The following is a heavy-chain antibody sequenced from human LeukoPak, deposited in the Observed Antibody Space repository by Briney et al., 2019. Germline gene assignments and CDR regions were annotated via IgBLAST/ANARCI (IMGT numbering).Heavy chain of an antibody. J-gene: IGHJ5*02. CDR1: GGSISSSSYY. Sequence: PSETLSLTCTVSGGSISSSSYYWGWIRQPPGKGLEWIGSIYYSGSTNYNPSLKSRVTISVDTSKNQFSLKLSSVTPADTAVYYCARGGYYGSGNDFRFDPWGQGTLVTVSS. D-gene: IGHD3-10*01. CDR2: IYYSGST. CDR3: ARGGYYGSGNDFRFDP. V-gene: IGHV4-39*07.